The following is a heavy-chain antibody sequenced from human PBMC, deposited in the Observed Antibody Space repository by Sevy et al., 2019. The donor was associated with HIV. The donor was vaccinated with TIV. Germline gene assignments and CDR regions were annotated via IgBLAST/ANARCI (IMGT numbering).Heavy chain of an antibody. D-gene: IGHD3-22*01. CDR2: ISWNSGSI. CDR3: AKGYDSSGFAPHFDY. CDR1: GFTFDDYA. J-gene: IGHJ4*02. V-gene: IGHV3-9*03. Sequence: GGSLRLSCAASGFTFDDYAMHWVRQAPGKGLEWVSGISWNSGSIGYADSVKGRFTISRDNAKNYLYLQMNSLRAEDMALYYCAKGYDSSGFAPHFDYWGQGTLVTVSS.